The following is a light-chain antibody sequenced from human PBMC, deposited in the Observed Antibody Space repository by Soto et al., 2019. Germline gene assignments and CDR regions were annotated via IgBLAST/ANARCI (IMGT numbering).Light chain of an antibody. V-gene: IGKV3-15*01. J-gene: IGKJ5*01. CDR3: QQYNIWPPIT. CDR2: GAS. Sequence: EIVMTQSPATLSVSPGDRVTLSCRASQSVTTNLAWYQQKPGQAPRLLIYGASTRAPRIPARFSGSGSVTEFTLTNSSLQSEDFAVYYCQQYNIWPPITFGQGTRLEIK. CDR1: QSVTTN.